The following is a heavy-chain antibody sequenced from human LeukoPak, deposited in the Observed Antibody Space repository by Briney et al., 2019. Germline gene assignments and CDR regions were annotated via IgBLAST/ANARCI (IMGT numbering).Heavy chain of an antibody. CDR3: ARAYSGYCNGGSCYDFDY. CDR2: IKQDGSEK. J-gene: IGHJ4*02. V-gene: IGHV3-7*01. D-gene: IGHD2-15*01. CDR1: GFTFSSYW. Sequence: QPGGSLRLSCAASGFTFSSYWMSWVRQAPGKGLEWVANIKQDGSEKYYVDSVKGRFTISRDNAKNSLYLQMNSLRAEDTAVYYCARAYSGYCNGGSCYDFDYWGQGTLVTVSS.